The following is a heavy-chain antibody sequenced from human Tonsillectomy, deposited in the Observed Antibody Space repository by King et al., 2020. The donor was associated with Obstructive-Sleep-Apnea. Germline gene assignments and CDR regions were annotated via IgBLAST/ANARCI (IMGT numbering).Heavy chain of an antibody. CDR1: GFTFSGYS. CDR3: ARNNVYGDSGYYFGMDV. CDR2: SSSSSTYI. J-gene: IGHJ6*02. D-gene: IGHD4-17*01. Sequence: VQLVESGGGLVKPGGSLRLSCAASGFTFSGYSMNWVRQAPGTGLEWVSSSSSSSTYIYYAHSLKGRFTISRDNAQNSLYLQMNSLRDEDTAVYYCARNNVYGDSGYYFGMDVWGQGTTVTVSS. V-gene: IGHV3-21*01.